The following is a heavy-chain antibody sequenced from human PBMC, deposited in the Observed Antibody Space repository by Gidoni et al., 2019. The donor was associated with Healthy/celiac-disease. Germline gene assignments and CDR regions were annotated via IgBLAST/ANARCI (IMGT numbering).Heavy chain of an antibody. V-gene: IGHV4-34*01. CDR1: GGSFSGYY. J-gene: IGHJ4*02. CDR2: INHSGST. CDR3: ASQYSYGSDY. Sequence: QVQLQQWGAGLLKPSETLSLTCAVYGGSFSGYYWSWIRQPPGKGLEWIGEINHSGSTNYNPSLKSRVTISVDTSKNQFSLKLSSVTAADTAVYYCASQYSYGSDYWGQGTLVTVSS. D-gene: IGHD5-18*01.